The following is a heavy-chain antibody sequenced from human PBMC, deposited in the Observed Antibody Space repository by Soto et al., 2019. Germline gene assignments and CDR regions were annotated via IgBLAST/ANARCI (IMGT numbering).Heavy chain of an antibody. J-gene: IGHJ5*01. CDR2: ISMTTSYV. D-gene: IGHD2-2*01. V-gene: IGHV3-21*01. CDR3: ARDPSEGRVRNWFES. CDR1: GFTFSRYG. Sequence: EVQLVESGGGLVKPGGSLRISCAASGFTFSRYGMSWVRQAPGKGLEWVSSISMTTSYVYYADSVKGRFSISRDNAKKILYLEMYALRTEDTAVYYCARDPSEGRVRNWFESWGQGTLVTVSS.